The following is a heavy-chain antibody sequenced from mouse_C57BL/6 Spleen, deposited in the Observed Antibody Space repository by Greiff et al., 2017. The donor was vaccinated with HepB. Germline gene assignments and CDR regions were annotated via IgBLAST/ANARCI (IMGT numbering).Heavy chain of an antibody. J-gene: IGHJ3*01. V-gene: IGHV14-1*01. D-gene: IGHD3-2*02. Sequence: EVQLQQSGAELVRPGASVKLSCTASGFNIKDSCMHWVKQRPEQGLEWIGRIDPEDGDTEYAPKFQGKATMTADTSYNTAYLQLRRLTSEDTAVSYCTSEPDSSVVFAYWGQATLVTVSA. CDR2: IDPEDGDT. CDR3: TSEPDSSVVFAY. CDR1: GFNIKDSC.